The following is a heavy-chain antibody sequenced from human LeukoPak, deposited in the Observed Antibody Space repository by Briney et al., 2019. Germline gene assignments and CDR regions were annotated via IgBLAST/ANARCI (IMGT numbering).Heavy chain of an antibody. V-gene: IGHV3-23*01. D-gene: IGHD1-14*01. J-gene: IGHJ4*02. Sequence: GGTLRLSCAASGFTFSSYGMSWVRQAPGKGLEWVSAISGSGGSTYYADSVKGRFTISRDNSKNTLYLQMNSLRAEDTAVYYCAKAIGGEPGYWGQGTLVTVSS. CDR2: ISGSGGST. CDR1: GFTFSSYG. CDR3: AKAIGGEPGY.